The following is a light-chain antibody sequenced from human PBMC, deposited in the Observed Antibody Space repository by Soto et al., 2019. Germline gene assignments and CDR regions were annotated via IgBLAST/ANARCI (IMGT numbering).Light chain of an antibody. J-gene: IGKJ5*01. CDR1: QSITSY. CDR2: AAS. CDR3: KQAKSFPVT. V-gene: IGKV1-39*01. Sequence: IQMTQSPSSLSASVGDSVNITCRASQSITSYLNWYQQKPGKAPELLIHAASSLQSGVPLRFSGSGSGTDFTLTISTLQPEEFATYYCKQAKSFPVTVGQGTRLEIK.